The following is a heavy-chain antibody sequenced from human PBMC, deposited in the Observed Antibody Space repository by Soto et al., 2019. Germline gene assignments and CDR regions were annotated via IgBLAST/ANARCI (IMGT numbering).Heavy chain of an antibody. J-gene: IGHJ6*02. Sequence: SWVSKKTGKGLEWVSAISGSGGSTYYADSVKGRFTISRDNSKNTLYLQMNSLRAEDTAVYYCAKYQRGSSADAPLRSSGTAVWGHGTSV. CDR2: ISGSGGST. D-gene: IGHD6-6*01. CDR3: AKYQRGSSADAPLRSSGTAV. V-gene: IGHV3-23*01.